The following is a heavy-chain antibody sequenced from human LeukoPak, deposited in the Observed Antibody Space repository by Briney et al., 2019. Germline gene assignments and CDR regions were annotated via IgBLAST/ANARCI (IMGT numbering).Heavy chain of an antibody. V-gene: IGHV3-7*01. CDR3: AREQLYGYCSGGSCPGYFDY. D-gene: IGHD2-15*01. CDR1: GFTFSNYW. J-gene: IGHJ4*02. Sequence: GGSLRLSCAASGFTFSNYWMSWVRQAPGKGLEWVANIKQDGSEKYYVDSVKGRFTISRDNAKNSLYLQMNSLRAEDTAVYYCAREQLYGYCSGGSCPGYFDYWGQGTLVTVSS. CDR2: IKQDGSEK.